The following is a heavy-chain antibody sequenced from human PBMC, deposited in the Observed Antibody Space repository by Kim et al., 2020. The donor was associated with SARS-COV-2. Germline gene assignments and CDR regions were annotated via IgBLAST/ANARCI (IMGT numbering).Heavy chain of an antibody. CDR2: ISDSGVRT. Sequence: GGSLRLSCAASGFTFSRYAMSWARQAPGKGLEWVSTISDSGVRTHYADSAKGRFTISRDNSKRTVFLKMNSLRAEDTAVYYCEASDYWGQGSLVTVSS. J-gene: IGHJ4*02. V-gene: IGHV3-23*01. CDR1: GFTFSRYA. CDR3: EASDY.